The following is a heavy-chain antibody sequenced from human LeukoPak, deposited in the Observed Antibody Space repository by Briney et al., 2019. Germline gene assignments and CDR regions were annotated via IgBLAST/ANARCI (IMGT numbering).Heavy chain of an antibody. J-gene: IGHJ3*02. CDR3: AKGLAYCGGDCRTDDAFDI. V-gene: IGHV3-21*01. CDR2: ISSSSSYI. Sequence: GGSLRLSCAASGFTFSSYSTNWVRQAPGKGLEWVSSISSSSSYIYYADSVKGRFTISRDNAKNSLYLQMNSLRAEDTAVYYCAKGLAYCGGDCRTDDAFDIWGQGTMVTVSS. D-gene: IGHD2-21*02. CDR1: GFTFSSYS.